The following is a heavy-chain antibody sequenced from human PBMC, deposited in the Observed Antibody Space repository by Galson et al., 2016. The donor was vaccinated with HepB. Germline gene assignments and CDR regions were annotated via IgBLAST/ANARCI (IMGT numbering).Heavy chain of an antibody. CDR3: VRDIGKVDDF. CDR1: GYTFTSYY. CDR2: INPSGGRT. V-gene: IGHV1-46*01. D-gene: IGHD1-26*01. J-gene: IGHJ4*02. Sequence: SVKVSCKASGYTFTSYYIHWVRQAPGQGLAWMGIINPSGGRTSYAQEFEDRVNMTRDTSRTTVYMELSGLRSEDTAGYYCVRDIGKVDDFWGEGALVTVSS.